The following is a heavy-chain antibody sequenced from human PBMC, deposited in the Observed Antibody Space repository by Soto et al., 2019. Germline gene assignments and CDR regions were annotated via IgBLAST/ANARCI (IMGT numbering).Heavy chain of an antibody. CDR1: SGSISSSNW. V-gene: IGHV4-4*02. Sequence: PSETLSPTCAVSSGSISSSNWWSWVRQPPGKGLEWIGYIYHSGSTNYNPSLKSRVTMSVDTSKNQFSLKVSSATAADTAVYYCARHSNRNYGLYYFDYWGLGALVTVSS. J-gene: IGHJ4*02. CDR3: ARHSNRNYGLYYFDY. CDR2: IYHSGST. D-gene: IGHD4-4*01.